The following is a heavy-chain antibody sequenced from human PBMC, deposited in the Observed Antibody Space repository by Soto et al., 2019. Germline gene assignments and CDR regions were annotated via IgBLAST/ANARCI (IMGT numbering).Heavy chain of an antibody. J-gene: IGHJ4*02. CDR2: ISSSGSTI. D-gene: IGHD3-3*01. Sequence: AGGSLRLSCAASGFTFSSYEMNWVRQAPGKGLEWVSYISSSGSTIYYADSVKGRFTISRDNAKNSLYLQMNSLRAEDTAVYYCARVGLRFLEWLPTLLFDYWGQGTLVTVSS. V-gene: IGHV3-48*03. CDR3: ARVGLRFLEWLPTLLFDY. CDR1: GFTFSSYE.